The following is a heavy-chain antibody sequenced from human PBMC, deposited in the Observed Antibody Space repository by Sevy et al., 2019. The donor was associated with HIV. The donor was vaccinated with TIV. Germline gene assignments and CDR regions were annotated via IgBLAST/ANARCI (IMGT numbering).Heavy chain of an antibody. CDR1: GFTFSSNA. CDR3: VKGARYKIHNDAFDI. D-gene: IGHD2-2*02. J-gene: IGHJ3*02. V-gene: IGHV3-23*01. Sequence: GGSLRLSCEASGFTFSSNAMSWVRQAPGKGLEWVSGISGGGGDTFYADSVKGRFTISRDNSKNPLFLQINSLRAEDKALYYCVKGARYKIHNDAFDIWGQGTMVTVSS. CDR2: ISGGGGDT.